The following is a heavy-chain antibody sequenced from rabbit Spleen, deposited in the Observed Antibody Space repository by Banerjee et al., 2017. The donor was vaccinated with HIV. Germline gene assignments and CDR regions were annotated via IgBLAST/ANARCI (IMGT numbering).Heavy chain of an antibody. CDR3: ARDAGTSFSTYGMDL. V-gene: IGHV1S45*01. CDR2: IYAGSSGTT. CDR1: GFSFSSSYD. J-gene: IGHJ6*01. D-gene: IGHD8-1*01. Sequence: QEQLVESGGGLVQPEGSLTLTCKASGFSFSSSYDMCWVRQAPGKGLEWIACIYAGSSGTTYYASGAKGRFTISKTSSTTVTLQMTSLTAADTATYFCARDAGTSFSTYGMDLWGQGTLVTVS.